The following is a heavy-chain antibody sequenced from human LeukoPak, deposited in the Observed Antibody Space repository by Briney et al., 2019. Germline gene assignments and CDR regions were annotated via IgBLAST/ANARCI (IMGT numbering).Heavy chain of an antibody. CDR3: ARDVLGYYGSGSLYYFDY. CDR1: GFTFSSSA. V-gene: IGHV1-58*01. D-gene: IGHD3-10*01. J-gene: IGHJ4*02. CDR2: IVVDSGNT. Sequence: SVKVSCKASGFTFSSSAVQWVRQARGQRLEWIGWIVVDSGNTNYAQKFQERVTITRDMSTRTAYMELSSLRSEDTAVYYCARDVLGYYGSGSLYYFDYWGQGTLVTVSS.